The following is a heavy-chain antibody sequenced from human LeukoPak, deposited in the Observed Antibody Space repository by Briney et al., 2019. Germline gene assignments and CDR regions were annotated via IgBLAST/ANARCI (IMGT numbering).Heavy chain of an antibody. CDR2: LFYGGNM. CDR3: ARENIVSTRDIDW. J-gene: IGHJ4*02. D-gene: IGHD5/OR15-5a*01. CDR1: GDSIYTGAYY. V-gene: IGHV4-39*07. Sequence: PSETLSLTCTVSGDSIYTGAYYWAWLRQPPGKELVWLGSLFYGGNMYDDPSLKSRVTMSVDTSQNQFSLNLNFVNAADTAVYYCARENIVSTRDIDWWGQGTLVTVST.